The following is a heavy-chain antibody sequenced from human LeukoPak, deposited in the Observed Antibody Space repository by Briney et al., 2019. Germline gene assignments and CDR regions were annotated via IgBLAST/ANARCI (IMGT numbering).Heavy chain of an antibody. CDR1: GASISSHC. V-gene: IGHV4-59*11. CDR3: ARAAMGYDHYYYMDV. CDR2: IYYSGST. D-gene: IGHD3-3*01. Sequence: SETLSLTCTVSGASISSHCWSWIRQPPGNGLEWVGYIYYSGSTNYNPSLKSRVTISVDTSKNQFSLKLSSVTAADTAVYYCARAAMGYDHYYYMDVWGKGTTVTVSS. J-gene: IGHJ6*03.